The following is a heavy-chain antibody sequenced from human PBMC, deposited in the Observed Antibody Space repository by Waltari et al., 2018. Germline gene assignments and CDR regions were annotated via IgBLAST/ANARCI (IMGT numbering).Heavy chain of an antibody. J-gene: IGHJ5*02. D-gene: IGHD3-22*01. CDR2: INHRGST. V-gene: IGHV4-34*01. CDR1: GGSFSGYF. CDR3: ARGGSGYYRNWFDP. Sequence: QVQLQQWGAGLLKPSETLSLTCAVYGGSFSGYFWSWIRQPPGKGLEWSGEINHRGSTNYNPSLKSRVTISVDTSKNQFSLKLSSVTAADTAVYYCARGGSGYYRNWFDPWGQGTLVTVSS.